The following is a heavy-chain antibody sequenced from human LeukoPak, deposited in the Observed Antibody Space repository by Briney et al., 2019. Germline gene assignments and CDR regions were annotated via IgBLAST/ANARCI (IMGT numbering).Heavy chain of an antibody. CDR2: IYSGGGT. V-gene: IGHV3-66*01. Sequence: GGSLRLSCAASGFTVSFHSMSWVRQPPGKGLEWVSLIYSGGGTSYADSVKGRFTISRDNSKNTLYLQMNSLRAEDTAVYYCVRAVTTFYYWGQGTLVTVSS. CDR1: GFTVSFHS. D-gene: IGHD4-17*01. J-gene: IGHJ4*02. CDR3: VRAVTTFYY.